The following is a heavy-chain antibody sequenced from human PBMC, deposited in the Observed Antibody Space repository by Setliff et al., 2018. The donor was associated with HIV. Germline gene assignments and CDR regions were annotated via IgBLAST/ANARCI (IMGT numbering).Heavy chain of an antibody. V-gene: IGHV4-38-2*01. J-gene: IGHJ6*03. Sequence: PSETLSLTCAVSGYSISSGYYWGWIRQPPGKGLEWVGSIYDSESTYYNPSLKSRVTISVDTSKNQFSLKLRSVTAADTALYYCARGRYRSRWYASDHYYIDVWGKGTTVTVSS. CDR3: ARGRYRSRWYASDHYYIDV. CDR1: GYSISSGYY. D-gene: IGHD6-13*01. CDR2: IYDSEST.